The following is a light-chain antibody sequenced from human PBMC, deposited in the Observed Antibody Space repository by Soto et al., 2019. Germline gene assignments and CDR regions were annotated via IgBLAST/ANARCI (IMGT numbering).Light chain of an antibody. V-gene: IGKV1-27*01. CDR1: QGIASY. CDR2: AAS. CDR3: QKYNGALWA. J-gene: IGKJ1*01. Sequence: DLQMTQTPSSLSASIGDSNTITCXASQGIASYLAWYQQKPGKVPKLLIYAASSLQSGVPSRFSGSGSGTDFTLTIRGLQPEDVATYYCQKYNGALWAFGQRAKVDIK.